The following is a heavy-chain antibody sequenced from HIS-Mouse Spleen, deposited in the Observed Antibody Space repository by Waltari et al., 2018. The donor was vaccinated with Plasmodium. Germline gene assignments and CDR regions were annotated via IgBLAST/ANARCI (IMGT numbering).Heavy chain of an antibody. Sequence: EVQLVESGGGLVKPGGSLRLYCAASGFTFSSSSMNCARQAPGKGLEWVSSISSSSSYIYYADSVKGRFTISRDNAKNSLYLQMNSLRAEDTAVYYCAREDILTAYYNDYWYFDLWGRGTLVTVSS. CDR1: GFTFSSSS. V-gene: IGHV3-21*01. CDR3: AREDILTAYYNDYWYFDL. D-gene: IGHD3-9*01. J-gene: IGHJ2*01. CDR2: ISSSSSYI.